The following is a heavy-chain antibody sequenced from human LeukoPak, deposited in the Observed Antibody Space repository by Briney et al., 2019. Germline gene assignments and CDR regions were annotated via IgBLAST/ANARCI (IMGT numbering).Heavy chain of an antibody. V-gene: IGHV3-66*03. CDR1: GFTVSSTY. D-gene: IGHD3-10*01. CDR3: AREFPMVRGVNIGLPDY. Sequence: GGSLRLSCVLSGFTVSSTYISWFRQTPGKGLEWVSVIFTTGTTYYADSVKGRFTISRDNSKNTLYLQMNSLRAEDTAVYYCAREFPMVRGVNIGLPDYWGQGTLVTVSS. J-gene: IGHJ4*02. CDR2: IFTTGTT.